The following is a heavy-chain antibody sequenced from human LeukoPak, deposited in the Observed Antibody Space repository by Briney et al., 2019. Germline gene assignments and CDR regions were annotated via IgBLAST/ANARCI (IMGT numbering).Heavy chain of an antibody. J-gene: IGHJ4*02. Sequence: GGSLRLACAAYGFTFSSYAMSWVRQAQGKGLEWVSAISGSGGSTYYADSVKGRFTISRDNSKNTLYLQMNSLRAEDTAVYYCAKYGGSYHTPFDYWGQGTLVTVSS. CDR3: AKYGGSYHTPFDY. CDR1: GFTFSSYA. V-gene: IGHV3-23*01. D-gene: IGHD1-26*01. CDR2: ISGSGGST.